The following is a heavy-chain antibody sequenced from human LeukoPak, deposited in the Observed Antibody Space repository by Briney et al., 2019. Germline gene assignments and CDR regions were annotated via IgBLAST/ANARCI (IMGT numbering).Heavy chain of an antibody. CDR3: ARGSWLLSH. J-gene: IGHJ4*02. Sequence: SETLSLTCTVSGGSISSYYWSWIRHPPGKGLEWIGYIYYSGSTTYNPSLKSRVTISVDTSKNQFSLKLSSVTAADTAVYYCARGSWLLSHWGQGTLVTVSS. CDR2: IYYSGST. D-gene: IGHD3-22*01. CDR1: GGSISSYY. V-gene: IGHV4-59*01.